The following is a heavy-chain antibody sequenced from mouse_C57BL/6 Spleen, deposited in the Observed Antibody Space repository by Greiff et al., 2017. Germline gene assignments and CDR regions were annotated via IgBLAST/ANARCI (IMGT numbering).Heavy chain of an antibody. CDR2: INPNYGTT. CDR3: AIITTVVAPGAMDY. Sequence: VQLQQSGPELVKPGASVKISCKASGYSFTDYNMNWVKQSTGKSLEWIGVINPNYGTTSYNQKFKGKATLTVDQSSSPAYMQLNSLTSGDSAVYYCAIITTVVAPGAMDYWGQGTSGTVSS. J-gene: IGHJ4*01. D-gene: IGHD1-1*01. V-gene: IGHV1-39*01. CDR1: GYSFTDYN.